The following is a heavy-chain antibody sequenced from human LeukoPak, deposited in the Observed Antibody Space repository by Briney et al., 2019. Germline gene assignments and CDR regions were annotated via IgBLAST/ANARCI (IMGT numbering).Heavy chain of an antibody. CDR1: GGSFSGYY. J-gene: IGHJ6*03. CDR3: ARGPVVPAAIPYYYYMDV. D-gene: IGHD2-2*01. CDR2: INHSGST. Sequence: SETLSLTCAVYGGSFSGYYWSWIRQPPGKGLEWIGEINHSGSTNYNPSLKSRVTISVDTSKNQFSLKLSSVTAADTAVYYCARGPVVPAAIPYYYYMDVWGKGTTVTVSS. V-gene: IGHV4-34*01.